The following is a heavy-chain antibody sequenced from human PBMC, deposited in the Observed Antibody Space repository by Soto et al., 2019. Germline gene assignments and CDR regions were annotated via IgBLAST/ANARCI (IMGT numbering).Heavy chain of an antibody. CDR3: AREQRRYFDWSKYYYYMDV. CDR1: GFTFSSYG. D-gene: IGHD3-9*01. CDR2: IWSDGSNK. Sequence: QVQLVESGGGVVQPGRSLRLSCAASGFTFSSYGMHWVRQAPGKGLEWVAVIWSDGSNKYYADSVKGRFTISRDNSKNTLYLQMNSLRAEDMAVYYCAREQRRYFDWSKYYYYMDVWGKGTTVTVSS. V-gene: IGHV3-33*01. J-gene: IGHJ6*03.